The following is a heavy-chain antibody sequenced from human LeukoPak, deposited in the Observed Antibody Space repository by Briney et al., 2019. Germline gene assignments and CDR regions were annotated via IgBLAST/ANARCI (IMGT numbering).Heavy chain of an antibody. CDR3: ARGRRYSSSWPFDY. CDR1: GGSISSYY. D-gene: IGHD6-13*01. CDR2: IYYSGST. J-gene: IGHJ4*02. V-gene: IGHV4-59*12. Sequence: PSETLSLTCTVSGGSISSYYWSWIRQPPGKGPEWIGYIYYSGSTNYNPSLKSRVTISVDTSKNQFSLKLSSVTAADTAVYYCARGRRYSSSWPFDYWGQGTLVTVSS.